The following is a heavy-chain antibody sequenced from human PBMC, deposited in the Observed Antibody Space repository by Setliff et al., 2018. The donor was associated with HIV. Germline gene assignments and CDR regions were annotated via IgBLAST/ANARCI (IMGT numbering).Heavy chain of an antibody. D-gene: IGHD3-10*01. CDR2: MYHSGST. V-gene: IGHV4-38-2*01. Sequence: SETLSLTCAVSGYSISSGYYWGWIRQPPGKGLEWIGSMYHSGSTYYNPSLKSRVTISVDTSKNQFSLKLSSVTAADTAVYYCARHRNLDRRGEAFDIWGQGTMVTVSS. CDR1: GYSISSGYY. CDR3: ARHRNLDRRGEAFDI. J-gene: IGHJ3*02.